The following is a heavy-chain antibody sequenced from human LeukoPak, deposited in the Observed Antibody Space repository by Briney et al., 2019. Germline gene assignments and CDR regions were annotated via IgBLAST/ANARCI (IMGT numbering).Heavy chain of an antibody. V-gene: IGHV3-9*01. D-gene: IGHD6-13*01. Sequence: GGSLRLSCAASGFTFDDYAMHWVRQAPGKGLEWVSGISWNSGSIGYADSVKGRFTISRDNSKNTLYLQMNSLRAEDTAVYYCAKRLEIAAAGEYYYYYYGMDVWGQGTTVTVSS. CDR2: ISWNSGSI. J-gene: IGHJ6*02. CDR1: GFTFDDYA. CDR3: AKRLEIAAAGEYYYYYYGMDV.